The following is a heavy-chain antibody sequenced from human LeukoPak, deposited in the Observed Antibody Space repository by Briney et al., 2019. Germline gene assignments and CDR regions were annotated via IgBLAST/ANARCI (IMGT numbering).Heavy chain of an antibody. CDR1: GFTFSSYA. CDR3: AKGRGWEASYYYYYMDV. J-gene: IGHJ6*03. D-gene: IGHD1-26*01. CDR2: ISGSGGST. Sequence: PGGSLRLSCAASGFTFSSYAMSWVRQAPGKGLEWVSAISGSGGSTYYADSVKGRFTISRDNSKNTLYLQMNSLRAEDTAVYYCAKGRGWEASYYYYYMDVWGEGTTVTISS. V-gene: IGHV3-23*01.